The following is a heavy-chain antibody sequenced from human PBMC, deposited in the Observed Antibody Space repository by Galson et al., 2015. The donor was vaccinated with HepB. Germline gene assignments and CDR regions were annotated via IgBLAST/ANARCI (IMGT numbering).Heavy chain of an antibody. CDR1: GFTFSSYG. J-gene: IGHJ4*02. V-gene: IGHV3-30*18. D-gene: IGHD3-10*01. Sequence: SLRLSCAASGFTFSSYGMHWVRQAPGKGLEWVAVISYDGSNKYYADSVKGRFTTSRDNSKNTLYLQMNSLRAEDTAVYYCAKVRRSSGPLDYWGQGTLVTVSS. CDR3: AKVRRSSGPLDY. CDR2: ISYDGSNK.